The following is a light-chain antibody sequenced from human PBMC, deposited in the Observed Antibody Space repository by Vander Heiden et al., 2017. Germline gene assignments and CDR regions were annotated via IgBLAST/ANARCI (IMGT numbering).Light chain of an antibody. CDR2: WAS. J-gene: IGKJ2*01. CDR3: QQYYTTPYT. CDR1: QSVLYSSSNESY. V-gene: IGKV4-1*01. Sequence: DIVMTQSPDSMAVSLGERATIHCQSSQSVLYSSSNESYLVWYQQKPGQPPKLLIYWASTRESGVPDRFSGSASGTDFTLTISSLQAEDVAVYYCQQYYTTPYTFGQGTKLEIK.